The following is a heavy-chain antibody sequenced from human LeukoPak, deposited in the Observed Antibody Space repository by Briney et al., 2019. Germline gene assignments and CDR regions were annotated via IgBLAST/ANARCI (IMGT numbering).Heavy chain of an antibody. CDR3: ARGGRAVAGVRFYYNGMDV. CDR2: INWNGGST. D-gene: IGHD6-19*01. CDR1: GFTFDDYG. J-gene: IGHJ6*02. V-gene: IGHV3-20*04. Sequence: GGSLRLSCAASGFTFDDYGMSWVRQAPGKGLEWVSSINWNGGSTGYADSVKGRFTISRDNAKKSLYLQMNSLRDEDTALYYCARGGRAVAGVRFYYNGMDVWGQGTTVTVSS.